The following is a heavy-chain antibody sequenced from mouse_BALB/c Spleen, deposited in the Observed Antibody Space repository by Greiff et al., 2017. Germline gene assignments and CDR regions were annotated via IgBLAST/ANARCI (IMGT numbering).Heavy chain of an antibody. J-gene: IGHJ3*01. CDR3: ARGPPYGNYVWFAY. V-gene: IGHV3-6*02. D-gene: IGHD2-1*01. Sequence: EVKLMESGPGLVKPSQSLSLTCSVTGYSITSGYYWNWIRQFPGNKLEWMGYISYDGSNNYNPSLKNRISITRDTSKNQFFLKLNSVTTEDTATYYCARGPPYGNYVWFAYWGQGTLVTVSA. CDR2: ISYDGSN. CDR1: GYSITSGYY.